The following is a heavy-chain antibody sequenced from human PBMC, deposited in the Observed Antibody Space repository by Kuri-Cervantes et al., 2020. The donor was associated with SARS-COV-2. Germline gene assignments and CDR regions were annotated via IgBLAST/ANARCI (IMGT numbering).Heavy chain of an antibody. D-gene: IGHD3-10*01. CDR3: ASAQRGLMVALDY. CDR2: ISYDGSNK. J-gene: IGHJ4*02. Sequence: GGSLKTPFAASGFTLSSYGMHWVRQAPGKGLEWVAVISYDGSNKYYAASVKGRFTLSRNNTKNSLYLQMNSLRAEDTAVYYCASAQRGLMVALDYWGQGTLVTVSS. CDR1: GFTLSSYG. V-gene: IGHV3-30*03.